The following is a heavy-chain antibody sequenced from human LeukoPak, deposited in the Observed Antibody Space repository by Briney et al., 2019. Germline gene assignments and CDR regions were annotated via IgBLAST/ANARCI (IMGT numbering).Heavy chain of an antibody. CDR2: INSDGSST. CDR1: GFTFISYW. Sequence: GGSLRLSCSASGFTFISYWMHWVRQAPGKGLVWVSRINSDGSSTSYADPVKGRFTISRDNSKNTLYLQMISLRADDTAVYYCAKSSGITLVRGGTEDYYYMDVWGKGTTVTISS. D-gene: IGHD3-10*01. J-gene: IGHJ6*03. CDR3: AKSSGITLVRGGTEDYYYMDV. V-gene: IGHV3-74*01.